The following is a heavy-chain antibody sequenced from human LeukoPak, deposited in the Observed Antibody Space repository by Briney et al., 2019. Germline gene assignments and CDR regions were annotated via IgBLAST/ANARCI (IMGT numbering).Heavy chain of an antibody. CDR2: INHSGST. CDR1: GGSFSGYY. J-gene: IGHJ6*03. CDR3: ARVTSYYYMDV. Sequence: SETLSLTCAVYGGSFSGYYWSWLRQPPGKGLEWIGEINHSGSTNYNPSLKSRVTISVDTSKNQFSLKLSSVTAADTAVYYCARVTSYYYMDVWGKGTTVTVSS. V-gene: IGHV4-34*01.